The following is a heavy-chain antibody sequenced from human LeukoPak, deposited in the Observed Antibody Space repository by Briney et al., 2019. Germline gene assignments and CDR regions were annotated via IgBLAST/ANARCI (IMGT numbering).Heavy chain of an antibody. CDR1: GFTFNDYG. J-gene: IGHJ6*02. CDR2: ISWNSGSI. V-gene: IGHV3-9*01. CDR3: AKDKGAFGGPGTNSIYYYYYGTDV. D-gene: IGHD3-3*01. Sequence: GGSPRLSCAASGFTFNDYGMHWVRQAPGKGLEWVSGISWNSGSIGYADSVKGRFTISRDNAKNSLYLQMNSLRAEDTALYYCAKDKGAFGGPGTNSIYYYYYGTDVWGQGTTVTVPS.